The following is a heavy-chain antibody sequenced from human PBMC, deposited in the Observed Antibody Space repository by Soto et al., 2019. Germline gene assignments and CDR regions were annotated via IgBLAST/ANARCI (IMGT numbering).Heavy chain of an antibody. J-gene: IGHJ5*02. CDR2: INHRGST. Sequence: QVHLQQWGAGLLKPSETLSLTCAVYGESFIGYYWTWIRQPPGKGLEWIGEINHRGSTNYNPSLKSRVTISIDTSKHQFSLKLTSGTAADTSVYYCARTDIVTTNWFDPWGQGTLVTVSS. D-gene: IGHD5-12*01. CDR1: GESFIGYY. CDR3: ARTDIVTTNWFDP. V-gene: IGHV4-34*02.